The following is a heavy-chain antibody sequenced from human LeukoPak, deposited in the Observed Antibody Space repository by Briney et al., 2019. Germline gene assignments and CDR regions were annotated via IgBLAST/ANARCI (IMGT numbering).Heavy chain of an antibody. CDR2: SNSKNNGGTT. D-gene: IGHD2-2*01. J-gene: IGHJ4*02. Sequence: GGSLRLSGAASGFTFTTAWMSWVRQAPGQGLEWVARSNSKNNGGTTDYAAPVKGRFTISRADSKHTRCWQINSLKSEEQAVNYCITEPGDYASHWGQGTLVTVSS. CDR3: ITEPGDYASH. CDR1: GFTFTTAW. V-gene: IGHV3-15*01.